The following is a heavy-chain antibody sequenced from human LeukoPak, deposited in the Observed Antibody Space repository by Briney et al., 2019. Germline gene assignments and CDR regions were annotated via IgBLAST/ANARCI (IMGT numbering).Heavy chain of an antibody. J-gene: IGHJ6*03. CDR3: ARYPPSVPDNYYYMDV. D-gene: IGHD2-2*01. Sequence: GGSLRLSCAASGFTVSSNYMSWVRQAPGKGLEWVSVIYSGGSTYYADSVKGRFTISRDNSKNTLYLQMNSLRAEDTAVYCCARYPPSVPDNYYYMDVWGKGTTVTVSS. V-gene: IGHV3-53*01. CDR2: IYSGGST. CDR1: GFTVSSNY.